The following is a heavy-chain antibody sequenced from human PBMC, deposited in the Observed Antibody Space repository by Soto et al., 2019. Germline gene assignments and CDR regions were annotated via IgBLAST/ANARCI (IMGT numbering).Heavy chain of an antibody. J-gene: IGHJ3*02. CDR3: ARITGSGPNAFDI. CDR1: GGSLSPYS. Sequence: SETLSLTCPVFGGSLSPYSWSWVRHPPGKALEWIGYIFYSGSTNYNPSLESRVTISVDMSKNQFSLKLGSVTAADTAVYYCARITGSGPNAFDIWGQGTLVT. D-gene: IGHD3-10*01. CDR2: IFYSGST. V-gene: IGHV4-59*01.